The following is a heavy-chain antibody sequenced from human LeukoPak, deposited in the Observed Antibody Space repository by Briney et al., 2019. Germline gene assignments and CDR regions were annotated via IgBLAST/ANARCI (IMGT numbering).Heavy chain of an antibody. CDR2: IRYDESNK. V-gene: IGHV3-30*02. CDR3: HYYDSSGSSDY. D-gene: IGHD3-22*01. CDR1: GFTFSRYG. J-gene: IGHJ4*02. Sequence: GGSLRLSCAASGFTFSRYGMHWVRQAPGKGLEWAAFIRYDESNKFYADSVKGRFTVSRDNSKNSLYLQMNSLRAEDTALYYCHYYDSSGSSDYWGQGTLVTISS.